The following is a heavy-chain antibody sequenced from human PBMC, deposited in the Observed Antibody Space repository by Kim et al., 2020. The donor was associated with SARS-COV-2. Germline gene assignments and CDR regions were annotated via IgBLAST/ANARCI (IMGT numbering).Heavy chain of an antibody. J-gene: IGHJ4*02. Sequence: ASVKVSCKASGYTFTSYGISWVRQAPGQGLEWMGWISGYNGDTTYAQKLQGRVTMTIDTSATTSYMELRSLVSDDTAVYFCARCHPRQASHRLDHWGQGTLVPVSS. CDR2: ISGYNGDT. V-gene: IGHV1-18*01. CDR3: ARCHPRQASHRLDH. CDR1: GYTFTSYG.